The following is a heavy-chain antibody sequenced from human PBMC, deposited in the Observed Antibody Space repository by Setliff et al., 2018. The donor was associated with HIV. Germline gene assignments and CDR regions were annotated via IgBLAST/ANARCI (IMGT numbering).Heavy chain of an antibody. CDR1: GASVASGDSY. CDR2: LNDSGST. Sequence: SETLSLTCTVSGASVASGDSYWSWIRQPPRKRLEWIGELNDSGSTNYNPSLKSRVTISVDSSKNQFSLKMTSVTAADTAVYYCARDLGSSWYFSHWGQGTLVTVSS. D-gene: IGHD6-13*01. V-gene: IGHV4-61*08. CDR3: ARDLGSSWYFSH. J-gene: IGHJ4*02.